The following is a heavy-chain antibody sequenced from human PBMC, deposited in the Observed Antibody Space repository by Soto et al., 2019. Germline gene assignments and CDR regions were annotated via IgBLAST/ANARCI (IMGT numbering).Heavy chain of an antibody. CDR1: GFTFSSYA. Sequence: PGGSLRLSCAASGFTFSSYAMSWVRQAPGKGLEWVSAISGSGGSTYYADSVKGRFTISRDNSKNTLYLQMNSLRAEDTAVYYCAKNPSSRVVVVPAAISHFQHWGQGTLVTVSS. J-gene: IGHJ1*01. CDR2: ISGSGGST. CDR3: AKNPSSRVVVVPAAISHFQH. D-gene: IGHD2-2*01. V-gene: IGHV3-23*01.